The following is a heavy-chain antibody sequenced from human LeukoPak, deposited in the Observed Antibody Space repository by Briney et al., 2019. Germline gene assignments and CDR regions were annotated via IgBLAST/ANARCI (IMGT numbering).Heavy chain of an antibody. CDR1: GFTFSSYE. V-gene: IGHV3-48*03. Sequence: PGGSLRLSCAASGFTFSSYEMNWVRQAPGKGLEGVSYISSSGSTIYYADSVKGRFTISRDNAKNSLYLQMNSLRAEDTAVYYCAKGSKTLLFTRDHYIDVWGKGTTVTISS. CDR3: AKGSKTLLFTRDHYIDV. J-gene: IGHJ6*03. CDR2: ISSSGSTI. D-gene: IGHD2-21*02.